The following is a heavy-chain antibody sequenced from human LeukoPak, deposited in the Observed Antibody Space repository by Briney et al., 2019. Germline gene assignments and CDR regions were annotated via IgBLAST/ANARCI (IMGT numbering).Heavy chain of an antibody. CDR1: GFTFSSYA. CDR3: ARSLWGDLYLFDP. D-gene: IGHD2-21*02. Sequence: GGSLRLSCAASGFTFSSYAMSWGRQAPGKGLEWVSAISGSGGSTYYADSVKGRFTISRDNSKNTLYLQMNSLRAEDTAVYYCARSLWGDLYLFDPWGQGTLVTVSS. CDR2: ISGSGGST. V-gene: IGHV3-23*01. J-gene: IGHJ5*02.